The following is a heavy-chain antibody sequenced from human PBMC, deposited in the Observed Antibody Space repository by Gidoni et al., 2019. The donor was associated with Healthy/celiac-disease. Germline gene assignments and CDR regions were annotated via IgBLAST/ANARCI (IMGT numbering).Heavy chain of an antibody. Sequence: EVQLVESGGVVVQPGGSLRLSCAASGFTFDDYTMHWVRQAPGKGLEWVSLISWDGGSTYYADSVKGRFTISRDNSKNSLYLQMNSLRTEDTALYYCAKEGSSGYHNRPFDYWGQGTLVTVSS. D-gene: IGHD3-22*01. CDR3: AKEGSSGYHNRPFDY. CDR2: ISWDGGST. J-gene: IGHJ4*02. CDR1: GFTFDDYT. V-gene: IGHV3-43*01.